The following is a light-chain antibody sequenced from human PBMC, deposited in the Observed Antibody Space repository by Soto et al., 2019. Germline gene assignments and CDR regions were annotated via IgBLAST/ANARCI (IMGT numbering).Light chain of an antibody. V-gene: IGKV3-11*01. CDR3: QRRSSWPLT. J-gene: IGKJ4*01. CDR1: QGISTY. CDR2: DAS. Sequence: EIVLTQSPDTLSLSPGERATLSCRASQGISTYLAWYQQKRGQAPRLLIYDASTRATGVPARFSGSGSGTDFTRSIRSPETEDFAVYYCQRRSSWPLTFGGGTKVEIK.